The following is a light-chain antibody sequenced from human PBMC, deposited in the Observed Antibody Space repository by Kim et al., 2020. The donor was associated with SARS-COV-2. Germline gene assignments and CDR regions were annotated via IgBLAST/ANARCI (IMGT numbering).Light chain of an antibody. J-gene: IGKJ1*01. CDR3: HQYDKFPQT. Sequence: ASIGDRVTITCRASQDINDYLDWYQQKPGEVPKLLIYDATRLETGVPSRFSGSGSGTHFTLTISSLQPEDIATYYCHQYDKFPQTFGQGTKVDIK. CDR2: DAT. CDR1: QDINDY. V-gene: IGKV1-33*01.